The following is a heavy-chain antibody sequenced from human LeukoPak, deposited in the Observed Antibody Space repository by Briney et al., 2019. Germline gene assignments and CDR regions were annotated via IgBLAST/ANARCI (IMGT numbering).Heavy chain of an antibody. CDR1: GFTFYNYA. J-gene: IGHJ4*02. Sequence: PGGSLRLSCVASGFTFYNYAMSWVRQAPGRGLEWASSTAGSGISKDYADSVKGRFTISKDKSKNTLYLQMDNLRAEDTGVYFCARRPTFYYDSSGYHYDYWGQGTLVTVSS. D-gene: IGHD3-22*01. V-gene: IGHV3-23*01. CDR2: TAGSGISK. CDR3: ARRPTFYYDSSGYHYDY.